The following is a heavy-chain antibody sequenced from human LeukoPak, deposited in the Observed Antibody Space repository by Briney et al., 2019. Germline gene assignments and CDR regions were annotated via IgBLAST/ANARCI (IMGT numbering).Heavy chain of an antibody. J-gene: IGHJ4*02. Sequence: PGGSLRLSCAASGFTFSSYEMNWVRQAPGKGLEWVSYISSGGTTIYYADSLKGRFTISRDNAKNSLYLQMNSLKTEGTAVYYCTTDPGRRITAVPYWGQGTLVTVSS. CDR3: TTDPGRRITAVPY. V-gene: IGHV3-48*03. CDR1: GFTFSSYE. D-gene: IGHD4-17*01. CDR2: ISSGGTTI.